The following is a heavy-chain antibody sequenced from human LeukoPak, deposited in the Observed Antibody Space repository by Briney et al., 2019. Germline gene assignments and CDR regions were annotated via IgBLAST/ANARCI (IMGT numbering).Heavy chain of an antibody. V-gene: IGHV1-2*02. D-gene: IGHD3-10*01. CDR3: ARDYTMVRGVIDY. Sequence: ASVKVSCXASGYTFTGYYMHWVRQAPGQGLEWMGWINPNSGGTNYAQKFQGRVTMTRDTSISTAYMELSRLRSDDTAVYYCARDYTMVRGVIDYWGQGTLVTVSS. J-gene: IGHJ4*02. CDR1: GYTFTGYY. CDR2: INPNSGGT.